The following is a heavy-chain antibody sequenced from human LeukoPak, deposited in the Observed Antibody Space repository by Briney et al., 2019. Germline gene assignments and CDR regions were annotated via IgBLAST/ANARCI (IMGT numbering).Heavy chain of an antibody. D-gene: IGHD2-2*02. V-gene: IGHV1-2*02. CDR2: INSNSGGT. CDR3: ARVKPNCSSTSCYMKY. J-gene: IGHJ4*02. Sequence: GASVKVSCKASGYTFTGYYMHWVRQAPGQGLEWMGWINSNSGGTNYAQKFQGRVTMTRDTSISTAYMELSRLRSDDTAVYYCARVKPNCSSTSCYMKYWGQGTLVTVSS. CDR1: GYTFTGYY.